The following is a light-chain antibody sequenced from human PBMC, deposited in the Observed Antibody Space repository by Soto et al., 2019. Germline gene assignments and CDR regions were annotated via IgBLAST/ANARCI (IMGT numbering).Light chain of an antibody. CDR1: QSIGTW. CDR2: KAS. CDR3: QQYNSYSAWT. J-gene: IGKJ1*01. Sequence: DIQMTQSPSTLSASVGDRVTITCRASQSIGTWLAWYQQKPGKAPKLLIYKASSLESGVPSRFSGSTSGTVFTLTISSLQPDDFANYYCQQYNSYSAWTFGQGTKVDIK. V-gene: IGKV1-5*03.